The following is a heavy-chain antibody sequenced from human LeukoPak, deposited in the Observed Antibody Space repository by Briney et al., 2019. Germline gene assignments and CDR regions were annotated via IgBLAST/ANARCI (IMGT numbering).Heavy chain of an antibody. Sequence: GGSLRLSCAASGFTFSSYSMTWVRQAPGKGLEWVSSISSSSSYIYYADSVKGRFTTSRDNAKNSLYLQMNSLRAEDTAVYYCARDDYGDHFDYWGQGTLVTVSS. CDR2: ISSSSSYI. CDR3: ARDDYGDHFDY. D-gene: IGHD4-17*01. CDR1: GFTFSSYS. V-gene: IGHV3-21*01. J-gene: IGHJ4*02.